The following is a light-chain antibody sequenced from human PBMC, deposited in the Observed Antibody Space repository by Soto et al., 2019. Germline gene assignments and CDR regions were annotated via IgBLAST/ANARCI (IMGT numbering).Light chain of an antibody. CDR2: GAS. CDR1: QSVSSN. V-gene: IGKV3-15*01. CDR3: QNYHKAPFT. Sequence: EIVMTQSPATLSVSPGERATLSCRASQSVSSNLAWYQQKPGQAPRLLIYGASTRATGIPARFSGSGSGTEFTLTISSLQSEDFAVYYCQNYHKAPFTFGPGTKVDIK. J-gene: IGKJ3*01.